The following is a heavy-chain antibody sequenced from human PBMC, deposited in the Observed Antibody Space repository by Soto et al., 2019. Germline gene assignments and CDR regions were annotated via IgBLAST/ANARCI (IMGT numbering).Heavy chain of an antibody. D-gene: IGHD3-22*01. CDR3: VRDRALDSSGHWFDT. Sequence: PSETLSLTCTVSGRPVSSGGYYWTWIRQHPGRGLEWIGYIYHIGSPYYNPSLENRVTISLDTSKNQFSLNLTSVTAADTAIYYCVRDRALDSSGHWFDTWGQGTLVTVPS. CDR2: IYHIGSP. J-gene: IGHJ5*02. V-gene: IGHV4-31*03. CDR1: GRPVSSGGYY.